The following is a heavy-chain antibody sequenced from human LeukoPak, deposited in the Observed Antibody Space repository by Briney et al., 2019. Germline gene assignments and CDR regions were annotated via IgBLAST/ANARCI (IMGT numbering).Heavy chain of an antibody. D-gene: IGHD2-21*02. Sequence: GASVKVSCKASGYTFTGYYMHWVRQAPGQGLEWVGWINPNSGGTNYAQKFQGRVTMTRDTSISTAYMELSRLRSDDTAVYYCARDRRAYCGGDCYPGDYWGQGTLVTVSS. CDR2: INPNSGGT. CDR3: ARDRRAYCGGDCYPGDY. V-gene: IGHV1-2*02. CDR1: GYTFTGYY. J-gene: IGHJ4*02.